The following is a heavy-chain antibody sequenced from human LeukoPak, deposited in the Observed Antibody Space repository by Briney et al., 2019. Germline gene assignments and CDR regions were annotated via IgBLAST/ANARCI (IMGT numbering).Heavy chain of an antibody. CDR2: VYYSGST. V-gene: IGHV4-39*01. J-gene: IGHJ3*02. CDR3: ARRNDVFDI. CDR1: GGSISGRTYY. Sequence: PSETLSLTCTVSGGSISGRTYYWGRIRQPPGKGLEWIGSVYYSGSTYYNPSLKSRVTISVDTSKNQFSLRLSSVTAADTAVYYWARRNDVFDIWGQGTMVTVSS.